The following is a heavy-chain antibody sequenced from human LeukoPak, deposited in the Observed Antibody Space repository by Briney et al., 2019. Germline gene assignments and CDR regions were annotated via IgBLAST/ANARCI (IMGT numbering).Heavy chain of an antibody. J-gene: IGHJ4*02. CDR3: ARDRGNGAVAGTGFDY. CDR1: GFTFGSYG. CDR2: IWYDGNNK. V-gene: IGHV3-33*01. Sequence: GRSLRLSCAASGFTFGSYGMHWVRQAPGKGLEWVALIWYDGNNKECADSVKGRFTTSRDNSKNTLFLQMNSLRAEDTAVYYCARDRGNGAVAGTGFDYWGQGTLVTVFS. D-gene: IGHD6-19*01.